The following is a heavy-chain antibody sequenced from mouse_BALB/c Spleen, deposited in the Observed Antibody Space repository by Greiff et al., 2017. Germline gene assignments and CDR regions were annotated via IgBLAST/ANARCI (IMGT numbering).Heavy chain of an antibody. D-gene: IGHD4-1*01. V-gene: IGHV1-67*01. Sequence: VQLQQSGPELVRPGVSVKISCKGSGYTFTDYAMHWVKQSHAKSLEWIGVISTYYGNTNYNQKFKGKATMTVDKSSSTAYMELARLTSEDSAIYYCARWERDAMDYWGQGTSVTVSS. CDR1: GYTFTDYA. CDR2: ISTYYGNT. CDR3: ARWERDAMDY. J-gene: IGHJ4*01.